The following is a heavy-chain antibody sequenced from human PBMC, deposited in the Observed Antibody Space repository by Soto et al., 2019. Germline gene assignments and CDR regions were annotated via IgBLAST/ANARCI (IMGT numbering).Heavy chain of an antibody. V-gene: IGHV3-23*01. CDR3: AAGDYYGSGSFDFDY. CDR2: ISGSGGST. CDR1: GFTFSSYA. Sequence: GGSLRLSCAASGFTFSSYAMSWVRQAPGKGLEWVSAISGSGGSTYYADSVKGRFTISRDNSKNTLYLQMNSLRAEDTAVYYCAAGDYYGSGSFDFDYWGQGTLVTVSS. J-gene: IGHJ4*02. D-gene: IGHD3-10*01.